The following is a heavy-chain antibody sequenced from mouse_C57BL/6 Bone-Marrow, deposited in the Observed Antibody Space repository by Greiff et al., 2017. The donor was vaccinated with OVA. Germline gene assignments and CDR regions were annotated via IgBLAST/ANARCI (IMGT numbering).Heavy chain of an antibody. CDR1: GFSLTSYG. CDR2: IWSGGST. V-gene: IGHV2-2*01. J-gene: IGHJ1*03. Sequence: QVQLKQSGPGLVQPSQSLSITCTVSGFSLTSYGVHWVRQSPGKGLEWLGVIWSGGSTDYNAAFISRLSISKDNSKSQVFFKMNSLQADDTAIYYCARRRDYYSNYWYFDVWGTGTTVTVSS. D-gene: IGHD2-5*01. CDR3: ARRRDYYSNYWYFDV.